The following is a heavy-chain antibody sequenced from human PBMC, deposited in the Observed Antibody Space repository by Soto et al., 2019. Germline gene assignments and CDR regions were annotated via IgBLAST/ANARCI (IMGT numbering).Heavy chain of an antibody. CDR3: ARPLTRTTGWLYYYGMDV. CDR1: GYSFTSYW. V-gene: IGHV5-10-1*01. J-gene: IGHJ6*02. Sequence: GESLKLSCNGSGYSFTSYWISWVRQMPGKGLEWMGRIDPSDSYTNYSPSFQGHVTISADKSISTAYLQWSSLKASDTAMYYCARPLTRTTGWLYYYGMDVWGQGTKVTVYS. D-gene: IGHD1-7*01. CDR2: IDPSDSYT.